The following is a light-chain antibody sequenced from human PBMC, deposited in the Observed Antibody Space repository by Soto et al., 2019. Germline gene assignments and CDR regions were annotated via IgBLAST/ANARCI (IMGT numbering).Light chain of an antibody. CDR2: GAS. CDR1: QSISSW. V-gene: IGKV1-5*01. J-gene: IGKJ1*01. CDR3: QKYDSFSWT. Sequence: DIPMTQSPSTLSASVGDRVTITCRASQSISSWLAWYQQKPGKAPKLLMYGASSLESGVPSRFSGSGSGTEFTLTISSLQPDDFATYYCQKYDSFSWTFGQGTRVEIK.